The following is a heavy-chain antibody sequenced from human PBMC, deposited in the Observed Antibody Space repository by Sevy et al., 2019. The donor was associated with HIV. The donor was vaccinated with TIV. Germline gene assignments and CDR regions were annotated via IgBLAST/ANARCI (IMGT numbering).Heavy chain of an antibody. J-gene: IGHJ4*02. V-gene: IGHV3-30-3*01. CDR1: GFSFSTHA. D-gene: IGHD6-19*01. Sequence: GGSLRLSCAASGFSFSTHAMHWVRQAPGKGLDWVALISYDGTAKYYADSVKGRFTVSSDDSKNTLYLQMNSLRPEDSAVYYCAREGGLTSAWTPGNYWGQGTQVTVSS. CDR3: AREGGLTSAWTPGNY. CDR2: ISYDGTAK.